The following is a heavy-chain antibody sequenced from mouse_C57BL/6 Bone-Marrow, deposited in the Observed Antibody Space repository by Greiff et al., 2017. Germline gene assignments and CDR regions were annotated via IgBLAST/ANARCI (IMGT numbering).Heavy chain of an antibody. D-gene: IGHD2-4*01. CDR2: ISGGGGNT. J-gene: IGHJ3*01. CDR3: ARHEGLRPFAY. V-gene: IGHV5-9*01. Sequence: EVQGVESGGGLVKPGGSLKLSCAASGFTFSSYTMSWVRQTPEKRLDWVATISGGGGNTYYPDSVKGRFTISRDNAKNTLYLQMSSLRSEDTALYYCARHEGLRPFAYWGQGTLVTVSA. CDR1: GFTFSSYT.